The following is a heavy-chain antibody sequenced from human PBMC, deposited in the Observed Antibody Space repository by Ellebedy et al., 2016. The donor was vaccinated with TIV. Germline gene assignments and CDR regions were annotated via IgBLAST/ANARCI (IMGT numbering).Heavy chain of an antibody. Sequence: GESLKISCAASGFTFSSYEMNWVRQAPGKGLEWVSSISSSSSYTNYADSVKGRFTISRDNAKNSLYLQMNSLRAEDTAVYYCARGIRYFDPYTYYYYGMDVWGQGTTVTVSS. CDR1: GFTFSSYE. CDR2: ISSSSSYT. V-gene: IGHV3-21*01. D-gene: IGHD3-9*01. CDR3: ARGIRYFDPYTYYYYGMDV. J-gene: IGHJ6*02.